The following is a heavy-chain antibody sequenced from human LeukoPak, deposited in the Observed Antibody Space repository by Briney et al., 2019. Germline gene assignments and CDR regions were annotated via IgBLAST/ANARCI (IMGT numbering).Heavy chain of an antibody. CDR1: GFTFSGNW. Sequence: GGSLRLSCAASGFTFSGNWMTWVSQAPGKGLEWVANIKQDGSENSYLDSVKGRFTISRDNAKNSLYLQMNSLRAEDTAVYYCARGRGMDVWGKGTTVTVSS. CDR3: ARGRGMDV. J-gene: IGHJ6*04. V-gene: IGHV3-7*01. CDR2: IKQDGSEN.